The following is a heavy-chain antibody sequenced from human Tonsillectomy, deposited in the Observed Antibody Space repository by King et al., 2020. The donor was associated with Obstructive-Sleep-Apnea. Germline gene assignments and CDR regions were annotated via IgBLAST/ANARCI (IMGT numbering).Heavy chain of an antibody. CDR2: ISGYNGST. D-gene: IGHD3-10*01. CDR1: GYTFTSNG. Sequence: QLVQSGAEVKRPGASVKVSCKTSGYTFTSNGISWVRQAPGQGLEWMGWISGYNGSTDYLQKLQGRVTMTTDTSTSTAYMELRRLRSDDTAVYYCARDMALRLSGWGLHSLDVWGQGTTVTVS. V-gene: IGHV1-18*04. J-gene: IGHJ6*02. CDR3: ARDMALRLSGWGLHSLDV.